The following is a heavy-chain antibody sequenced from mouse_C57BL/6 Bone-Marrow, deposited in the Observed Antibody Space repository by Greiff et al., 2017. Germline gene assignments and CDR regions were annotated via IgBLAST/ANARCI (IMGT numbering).Heavy chain of an antibody. CDR3: AKGPYDYGYAMDY. Sequence: QVQLQQSGPGLVQPSQSLSITCTVSGFSLTSYGVHWVRQSPGKGLEWLGVIWRGGSTDYNAAFMSRLSITKDNSKSQVFFRMNSLQADDTAIYYCAKGPYDYGYAMDYWGQGTSVTVSS. D-gene: IGHD2-4*01. V-gene: IGHV2-5*01. CDR1: GFSLTSYG. J-gene: IGHJ4*01. CDR2: IWRGGST.